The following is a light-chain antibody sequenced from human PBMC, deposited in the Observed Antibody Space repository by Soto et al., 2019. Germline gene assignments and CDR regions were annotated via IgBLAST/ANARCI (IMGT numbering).Light chain of an antibody. J-gene: IGKJ1*01. CDR1: QSISSN. CDR3: QQSNNWPPWWT. CDR2: GAS. V-gene: IGKV3D-15*01. Sequence: EIVLTQSPATLSVSPGERATLSCTASQSISSNLAWYQLKPGQAPRLLIYGASTRATGIPARFSGSGSGTDFTLTISSLQSEDFAVYYCQQSNNWPPWWTFGQGTKVEIK.